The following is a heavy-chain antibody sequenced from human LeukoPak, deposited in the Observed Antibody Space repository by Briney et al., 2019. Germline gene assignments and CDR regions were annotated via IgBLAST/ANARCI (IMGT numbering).Heavy chain of an antibody. CDR3: ARRDVNYGGNEWSPGWAFDI. CDR1: GGSISSYY. J-gene: IGHJ3*02. Sequence: SETLSLTCTVSGGSISSYYWSWIRQPPGKGLEWIGYIYYSGSTNYNPSLKSRVTISVDTSKNQFSLKLSSVTAADTAVYYCARRDVNYGGNEWSPGWAFDIWGQGTMVTVSS. D-gene: IGHD4-23*01. V-gene: IGHV4-59*08. CDR2: IYYSGST.